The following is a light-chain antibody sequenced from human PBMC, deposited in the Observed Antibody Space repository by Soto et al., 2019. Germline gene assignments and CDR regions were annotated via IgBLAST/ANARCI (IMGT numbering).Light chain of an antibody. V-gene: IGLV2-14*01. Sequence: QSVLTQPASVYGSPGQSITISCTGTSSDVGGYNYVSWYQQHPGKAPKLIIYDVTNRPSGVSNRFSGSKSGNTASLTISGLQAEDEADYYCSSYTISSTWVFGGGTKVTVL. CDR1: SSDVGGYNY. CDR2: DVT. CDR3: SSYTISSTWV. J-gene: IGLJ3*02.